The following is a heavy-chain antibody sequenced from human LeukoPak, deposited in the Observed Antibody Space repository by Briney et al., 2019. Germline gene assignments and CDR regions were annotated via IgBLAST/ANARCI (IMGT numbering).Heavy chain of an antibody. J-gene: IGHJ3*02. CDR3: ARGSPMVRGVIMRDAFDI. Sequence: GGSLRLSCAASGFTFSSYSMNWVRQAPGKGLEWVSSITSSSSYIYYADSVKGRFTISRDNAKNSLYLQMNSLRAEDTAVYYCARGSPMVRGVIMRDAFDIWGQGTMATVSS. CDR1: GFTFSSYS. D-gene: IGHD3-10*01. CDR2: ITSSSSYI. V-gene: IGHV3-21*01.